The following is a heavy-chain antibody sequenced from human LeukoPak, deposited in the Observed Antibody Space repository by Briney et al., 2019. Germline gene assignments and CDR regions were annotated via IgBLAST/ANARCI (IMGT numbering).Heavy chain of an antibody. J-gene: IGHJ4*02. Sequence: PGGSLRLSCAASGFPLRNYAMGWVRQAPGKGLEWVSSISSSGRHIYYADSVKGRFTISRDNVRNSLYLQMNSLRAEDTAVYYCARVAEAAAFDYWGQGTLVTVSS. V-gene: IGHV3-21*01. D-gene: IGHD6-25*01. CDR1: GFPLRNYA. CDR3: ARVAEAAAFDY. CDR2: ISSSGRHI.